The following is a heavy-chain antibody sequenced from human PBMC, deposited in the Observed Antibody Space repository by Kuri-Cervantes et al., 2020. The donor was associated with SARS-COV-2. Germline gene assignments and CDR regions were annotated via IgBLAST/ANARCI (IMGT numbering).Heavy chain of an antibody. V-gene: IGHV1-46*01. D-gene: IGHD3-10*01. CDR2: INPSGGST. Sequence: ASVKVSCKASGYTFTSYYMHWVRQAPGQGLEWMGIINPSGGSTSYAQKFQGRVTITADKSTSTAYMELSSLRSEDTAVYYCARGRGVIISALDYWGQGTLVTVSS. J-gene: IGHJ4*02. CDR1: GYTFTSYY. CDR3: ARGRGVIISALDY.